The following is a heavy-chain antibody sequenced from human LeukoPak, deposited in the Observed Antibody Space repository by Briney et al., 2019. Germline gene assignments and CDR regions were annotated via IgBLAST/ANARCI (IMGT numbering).Heavy chain of an antibody. V-gene: IGHV3-74*01. CDR3: ARGATYAYYFDF. Sequence: PGRSLRLSCAASGFTFSSHWMHWVRQAPGKGLVWVSRIKSDGITTNYADFVRGRFTISRDNAKNTLYLQINGLRAEDTAVYYCARGATYAYYFDFWGQGSLVTVSS. CDR2: IKSDGITT. J-gene: IGHJ4*02. CDR1: GFTFSSHW. D-gene: IGHD1-26*01.